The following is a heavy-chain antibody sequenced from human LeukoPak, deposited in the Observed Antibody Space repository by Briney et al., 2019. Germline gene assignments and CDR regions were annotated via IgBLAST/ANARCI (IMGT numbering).Heavy chain of an antibody. CDR2: ISGGGGST. CDR1: GFTFNTFA. D-gene: IGHD4-17*01. CDR3: ARVYGDPSYYFDY. V-gene: IGHV3-23*01. Sequence: GGSLRLSCAASGFTFNTFAMSWVRQAPGKGLEWVSAISGGGGSTYYADSVTGRFTISRDNSKNTLYLQMNSLRAEDTAVYYCARVYGDPSYYFDYWGQGTLVTVSS. J-gene: IGHJ4*02.